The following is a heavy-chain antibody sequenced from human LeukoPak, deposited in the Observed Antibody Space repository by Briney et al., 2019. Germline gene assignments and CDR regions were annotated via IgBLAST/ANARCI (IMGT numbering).Heavy chain of an antibody. D-gene: IGHD2-2*01. CDR1: GGSISSSSYY. V-gene: IGHV4-39*01. CDR3: ARLPLRYQVDY. Sequence: SETLSLTCTASGGSISSSSYYWGWIRQPPGKGLEWIGSIFYSGITSYNSSLKSRVTISVDTSKNQFSLKLSSVTAADTAVYYCARLPLRYQVDYWGQGTLVTVSS. J-gene: IGHJ4*02. CDR2: IFYSGIT.